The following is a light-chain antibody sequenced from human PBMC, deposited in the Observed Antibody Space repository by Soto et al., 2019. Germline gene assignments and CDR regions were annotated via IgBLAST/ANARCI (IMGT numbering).Light chain of an antibody. CDR2: EVN. Sequence: QSVLTQPASVSGSPGQSITISCTGTNSDIGSYNLVSWYQQHPGKAPKLLIYEVNKRPSGVSNRFSSSKSGNTASLTISGLQAEDEADYYCCSYAHTSTWVFGGGTKVTVL. CDR3: CSYAHTSTWV. J-gene: IGLJ3*02. V-gene: IGLV2-23*02. CDR1: NSDIGSYNL.